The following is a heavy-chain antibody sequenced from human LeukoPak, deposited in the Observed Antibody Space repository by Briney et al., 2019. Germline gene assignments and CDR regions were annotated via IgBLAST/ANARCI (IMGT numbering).Heavy chain of an antibody. CDR2: FDPEDGET. J-gene: IGHJ4*02. V-gene: IGHV1-24*01. Sequence: GASVTVSCKVSGYTLTELSMHWVRQAPGKGLEWMGGFDPEDGETIYAQKFQGRVTMTEDTSTDTAYMELSSLRSEDTAVYYCATQLGVATGIDYWGQGTLVTVSS. CDR3: ATQLGVATGIDY. D-gene: IGHD5-12*01. CDR1: GYTLTELS.